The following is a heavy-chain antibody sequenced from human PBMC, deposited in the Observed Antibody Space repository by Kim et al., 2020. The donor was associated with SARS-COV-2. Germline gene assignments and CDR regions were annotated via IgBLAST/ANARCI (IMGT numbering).Heavy chain of an antibody. CDR3: ARVFQQLVWVGWFDP. D-gene: IGHD6-13*01. CDR1: GGSFSGYY. V-gene: IGHV4-34*01. CDR2: INHSGST. J-gene: IGHJ5*02. Sequence: SETLSLTCAVYGGSFSGYYWSWIRQPPGKGLEWIGEINHSGSTNYNPSLKSRGTISVDTSKNQFSLKLSSVTAADTAVYYCARVFQQLVWVGWFDPWGQGTLVTVSS.